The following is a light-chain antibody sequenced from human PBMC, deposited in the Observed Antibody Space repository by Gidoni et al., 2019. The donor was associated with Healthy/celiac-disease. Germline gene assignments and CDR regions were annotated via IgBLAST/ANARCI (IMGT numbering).Light chain of an antibody. CDR1: SSDVGGYNY. Sequence: QSALTQPPSASGSPGQSVTISCTGTSSDVGGYNYVSWYQQPPGKAPNLMIYEVSKRPSGVPDRFSGSKSGNTASLTVSGLQAEDEADYYCSSYAGSNIVVFGGGTKLTVL. V-gene: IGLV2-8*01. CDR3: SSYAGSNIVV. J-gene: IGLJ2*01. CDR2: EVS.